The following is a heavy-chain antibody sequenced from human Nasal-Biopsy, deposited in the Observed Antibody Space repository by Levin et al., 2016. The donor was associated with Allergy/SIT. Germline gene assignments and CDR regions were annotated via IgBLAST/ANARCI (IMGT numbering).Heavy chain of an antibody. Sequence: GGSLRLSCAASGFTFSSFNMNWVRQAPGKGLEWVSYISSSGNTIYYGDSVKGRFTISRDNAKTSLYLQMNSLRDEDTAVYYCARENSSWDFYSYSYYMDVWGKGTTVIVSS. CDR2: ISSSGNTI. CDR3: ARENSSWDFYSYSYYMDV. D-gene: IGHD6-13*01. J-gene: IGHJ6*03. V-gene: IGHV3-48*02. CDR1: GFTFSSFN.